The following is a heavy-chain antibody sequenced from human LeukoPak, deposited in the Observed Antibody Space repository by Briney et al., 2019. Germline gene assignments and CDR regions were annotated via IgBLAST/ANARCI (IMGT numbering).Heavy chain of an antibody. D-gene: IGHD2-2*01. J-gene: IGHJ3*02. CDR3: AKWGRFFDDQLLGDAFDI. CDR1: GFTFGSHA. V-gene: IGHV3-23*01. Sequence: QPGGSLRLSCEASGFTFGSHAMYWVRQAPGKGLEWVSAISGSGGSTYYADSVKGRFTISRDNSKNTLYLQMNSLRAEDTAVYYCAKWGRFFDDQLLGDAFDIWGQGTMVTVSS. CDR2: ISGSGGST.